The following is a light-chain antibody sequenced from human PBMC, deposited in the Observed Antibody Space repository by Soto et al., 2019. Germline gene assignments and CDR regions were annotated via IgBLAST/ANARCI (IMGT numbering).Light chain of an antibody. CDR2: HAS. Sequence: EIPMTQSPSTLPASVGDRVNIXCRASQSSCNWFVWYQQTAGTAPKVLIYHASNLQSGVPSRFSGSGSGTECTLTISSLQPDDFATDYCQQYNSYSFGQGTKVDIK. V-gene: IGKV1-5*01. J-gene: IGKJ1*01. CDR3: QQYNSYS. CDR1: QSSCNW.